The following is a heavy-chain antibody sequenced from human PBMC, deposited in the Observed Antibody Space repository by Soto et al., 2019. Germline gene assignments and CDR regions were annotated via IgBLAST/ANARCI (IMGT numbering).Heavy chain of an antibody. J-gene: IGHJ4*02. V-gene: IGHV3-23*01. CDR2: ISGSGGST. CDR3: AKSRAGSSYSGKDY. Sequence: EVQLLESGGGLVQPGGSLRLSCAASGFTFSGYGMSWVRQAPGKGLEWVSVISGSGGSTYYADSVKGRFTISRDNSKNTLYLQMNSLRAEDTAVYYCAKSRAGSSYSGKDYWGQGTLVTVSS. D-gene: IGHD2-15*01. CDR1: GFTFSGYG.